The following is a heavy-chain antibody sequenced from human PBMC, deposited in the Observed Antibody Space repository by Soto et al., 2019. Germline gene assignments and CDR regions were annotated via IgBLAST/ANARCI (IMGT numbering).Heavy chain of an antibody. CDR3: ARSIVVVTALDY. CDR1: GYTFTRYH. CDR2: INPSGGST. D-gene: IGHD2-21*02. Sequence: ASVKVSCKASGYTFTRYHIHWVRHAPGQGLEWMGVINPSGGSTRHAQKFQGRVTMTRDTSTSTVYMDLASLTSDDTAVYYCARSIVVVTALDYWGQGTLVTVSS. J-gene: IGHJ4*02. V-gene: IGHV1-46*01.